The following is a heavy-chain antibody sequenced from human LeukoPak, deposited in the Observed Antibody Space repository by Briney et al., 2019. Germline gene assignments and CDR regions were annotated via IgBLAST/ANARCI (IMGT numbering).Heavy chain of an antibody. CDR2: IYYSGYT. CDR3: AREEMSTIPRYYYGMDV. CDR1: GGSISSSSYY. Sequence: SETLSLTCTVSGGSISSSSYYWGWIRQPPGKGLEWIGSIYYSGYTYYNPSLMSRVTISVDTSKNQFSLKLSSVTAADTAVYYCAREEMSTIPRYYYGMDVWGQGTTVTVSS. J-gene: IGHJ6*02. V-gene: IGHV4-39*07. D-gene: IGHD5-24*01.